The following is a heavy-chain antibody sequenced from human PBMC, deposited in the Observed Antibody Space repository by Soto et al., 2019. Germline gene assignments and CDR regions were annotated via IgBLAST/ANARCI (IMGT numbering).Heavy chain of an antibody. CDR2: IYGGGTT. D-gene: IGHD6-19*01. CDR3: VQTTGWPGFDF. J-gene: IGHJ4*02. V-gene: IGHV3-53*01. CDR1: GFTVSSKY. Sequence: EVQLVESGGGLIQPGGSLRLSCAASGFTVSSKYMTWVRQAPGKGLEWVSVIYGGGTTYYADSVKGRFTISRDNSKNTLFLQVNSLRVEDTVVYYCVQTTGWPGFDFWGQGTLVTVSS.